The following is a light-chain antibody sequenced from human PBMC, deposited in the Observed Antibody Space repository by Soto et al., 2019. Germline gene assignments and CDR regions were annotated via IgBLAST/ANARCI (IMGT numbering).Light chain of an antibody. CDR2: ATS. V-gene: IGKV1-9*01. CDR1: QGISNY. Sequence: DILLTQSPAFLSASVGDRATISCRASQGISNYLAWYHQKPGKAPKFLLYATSTCQSGIPSRFSGSGSGTQFTLTINSLQPEDSATYYCQQYNNYSGAFGQGTKVDI. J-gene: IGKJ1*01. CDR3: QQYNNYSGA.